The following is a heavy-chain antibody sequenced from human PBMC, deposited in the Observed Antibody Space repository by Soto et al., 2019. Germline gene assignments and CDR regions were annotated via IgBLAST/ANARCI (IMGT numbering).Heavy chain of an antibody. CDR1: GGTFSSYA. J-gene: IGHJ4*02. D-gene: IGHD6-6*01. CDR3: ARVDYSSSPLHFDY. Sequence: QVQLVQSGAEVKKPGSSVKVSCKASGGTFSSYAISWVRQAPGHGLEWLGGIIPIFGTATYAHKFQGRGTITADESTSTAYMELSSLRSEDTAVDYCARVDYSSSPLHFDYWGQGTLVTDSS. V-gene: IGHV1-69*01. CDR2: IIPIFGTA.